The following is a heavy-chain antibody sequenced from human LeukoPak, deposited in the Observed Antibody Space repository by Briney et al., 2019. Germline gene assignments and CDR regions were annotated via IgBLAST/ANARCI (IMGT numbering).Heavy chain of an antibody. J-gene: IGHJ4*02. D-gene: IGHD4-17*01. Sequence: SETLSLTCTVSGGSISSSTYYWGWIRPPPGKALEWIGSIYYSGSTHYNPSLKSRLTISVDTSKNQFSLKVTAVTAADTAVYFCARNGTVTVTGTKFNYFDYWGQGTLVTVSS. V-gene: IGHV4-39*01. CDR2: IYYSGST. CDR1: GGSISSSTYY. CDR3: ARNGTVTVTGTKFNYFDY.